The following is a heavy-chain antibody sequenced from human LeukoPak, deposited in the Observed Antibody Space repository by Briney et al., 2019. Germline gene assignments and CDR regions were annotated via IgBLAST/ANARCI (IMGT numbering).Heavy chain of an antibody. V-gene: IGHV1-2*02. CDR2: INPKNVGT. J-gene: IGHJ6*03. CDR1: GYTFIDYY. CDR3: ARGKVANYHFMAV. Sequence: ASVKVSCKASGYTFIDYYVHWVRQAPGQGVEGMGCINPKNVGTNSVQKFQGRVTLTPDTSINTAYIELNSLRSDDTAVYFCARGKVANYHFMAVSGKGTTVIVSS.